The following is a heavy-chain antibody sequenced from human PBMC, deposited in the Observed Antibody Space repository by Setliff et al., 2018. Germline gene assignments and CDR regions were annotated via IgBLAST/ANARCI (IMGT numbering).Heavy chain of an antibody. D-gene: IGHD5-18*01. CDR3: AREVPLRGYSHGYRDYYGMDV. CDR2: IYTSGST. Sequence: TLSLTCTVSGGSISSGSYYWSWIRQPAGKGLEWIGRIYTSGSTNYNPSLKSRVTIPVDTSKNQFSLKLSSVTAADTAVYYCAREVPLRGYSHGYRDYYGMDVWGQGTTVTVSS. V-gene: IGHV4-61*02. CDR1: GGSISSGSYY. J-gene: IGHJ6*02.